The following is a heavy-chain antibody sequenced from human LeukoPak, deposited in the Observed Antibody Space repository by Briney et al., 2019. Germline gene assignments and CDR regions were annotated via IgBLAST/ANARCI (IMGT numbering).Heavy chain of an antibody. Sequence: GGSLRLSCAASGFTFSSYWMSWVRQAPGKGLEWVANIKQDGSERYYVDSVKGRFTISRDNAKNSLYLQMNSLRAEDTAVYYCARDRDYGDYPDVPDYWGQGTLVTVSS. CDR2: IKQDGSER. V-gene: IGHV3-7*01. D-gene: IGHD4-17*01. CDR3: ARDRDYGDYPDVPDY. J-gene: IGHJ4*02. CDR1: GFTFSSYW.